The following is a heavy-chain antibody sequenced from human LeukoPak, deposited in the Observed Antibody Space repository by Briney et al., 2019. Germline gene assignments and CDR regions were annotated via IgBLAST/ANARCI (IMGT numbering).Heavy chain of an antibody. V-gene: IGHV4-34*01. CDR1: VGSFSGYY. CDR3: ARVPSYYDILTGYYAPTEFDY. D-gene: IGHD3-9*01. CDR2: INHSGST. J-gene: IGHJ4*02. Sequence: PSETLSLTCAVYVGSFSGYYWSWIRQPPGKGLEWIGEINHSGSTNYNPSLKSRVTISVDTSKNQFSLKLSSVTAADTAVYYCARVPSYYDILTGYYAPTEFDYWGQGTLVTVSS.